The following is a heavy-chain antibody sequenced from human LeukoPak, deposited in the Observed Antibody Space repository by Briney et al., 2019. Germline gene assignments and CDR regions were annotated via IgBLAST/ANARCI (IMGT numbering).Heavy chain of an antibody. CDR1: GFTFSNAW. CDR2: IKSKTDGGTT. Sequence: GGSLRLSCAASGFTFSNAWMSWVRQAPGKGLEWVGRIKSKTDGGTTDYAAPVKGRFTISRDDSKNTLYLQMNSLKTEDTAVCYCLNDYGAPYYFDYWGQGTLVTVSS. CDR3: LNDYGAPYYFDY. J-gene: IGHJ4*02. V-gene: IGHV3-15*01. D-gene: IGHD4-17*01.